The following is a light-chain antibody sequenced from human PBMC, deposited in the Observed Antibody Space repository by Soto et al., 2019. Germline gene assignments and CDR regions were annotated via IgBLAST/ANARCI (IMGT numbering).Light chain of an antibody. Sequence: DLQITHSPASVSASVVDRVTITCRASQNINTWLAWFQQKPGKAPKLLIYDASSLQSGVPSRFSGSGSGTEFTLTISSLQPDDVATYSCQQYESFAQTFGQGTKVDI. CDR3: QQYESFAQT. CDR2: DAS. J-gene: IGKJ1*01. V-gene: IGKV1-5*01. CDR1: QNINTW.